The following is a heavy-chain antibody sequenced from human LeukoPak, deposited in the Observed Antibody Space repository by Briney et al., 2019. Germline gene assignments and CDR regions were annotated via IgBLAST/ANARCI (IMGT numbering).Heavy chain of an antibody. J-gene: IGHJ4*02. Sequence: ASVKVSCKASGYTFTSYGISWVRQAPGQGLEWMGWISAYNGNTNYAQKLQGRVTMTTDTSTSTAYMELRSLRSEDTAVYYCARAALNCSSTSCYTGVDYWGQGTLVTVSS. CDR2: ISAYNGNT. CDR1: GYTFTSYG. V-gene: IGHV1-18*01. CDR3: ARAALNCSSTSCYTGVDY. D-gene: IGHD2-2*02.